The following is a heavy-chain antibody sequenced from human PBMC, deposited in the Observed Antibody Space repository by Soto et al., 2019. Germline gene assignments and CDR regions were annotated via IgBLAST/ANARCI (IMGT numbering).Heavy chain of an antibody. CDR3: ARDSVVVVPAAISFADYYYYYMDV. V-gene: IGHV3-74*01. CDR2: INSDGSST. D-gene: IGHD2-2*01. CDR1: GFTFSSYW. Sequence: GGSLRLSCAASGFTFSSYWMHWVRQAPGKGLVWVSRINSDGSSTSYADSVKGRFTISRDNAKNTLYLQMNSLRAEDTAVYYCARDSVVVVPAAISFADYYYYYMDVWGKGTTVTVSS. J-gene: IGHJ6*03.